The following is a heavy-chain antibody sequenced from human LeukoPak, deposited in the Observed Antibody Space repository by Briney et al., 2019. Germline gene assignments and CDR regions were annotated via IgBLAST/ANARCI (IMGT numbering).Heavy chain of an antibody. J-gene: IGHJ4*02. V-gene: IGHV3-33*06. CDR3: AKAGQRSYAEAFDS. CDR1: GTSPNNYA. CDR2: IWHDGLNK. Sequence: GGSLRLSCAASGTSPNNYAMHWVRQAPGKGLEWVAVIWHDGLNKFYADFLKGRFTISRDFSKDTVYLQMSGLTVEDTAVYYCAKAGQRSYAEAFDSWGQGTLVTVSS. D-gene: IGHD3-16*01.